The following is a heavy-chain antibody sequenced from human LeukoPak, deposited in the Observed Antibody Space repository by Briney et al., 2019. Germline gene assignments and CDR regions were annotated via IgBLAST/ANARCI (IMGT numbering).Heavy chain of an antibody. CDR3: ARRGEAMDPFDY. J-gene: IGHJ4*02. CDR2: IYPGDSDT. CDR1: GYSFTSYW. Sequence: GKSLKISCKGSGYSFTSYWIGWGRQMPGKGLEWMGIIYPGDSDTTYSPSFQGQVTISVDKSITTAYLQWSSLTASDTAMYYCARRGEAMDPFDYWGQGTLVTVSS. D-gene: IGHD5-18*01. V-gene: IGHV5-51*01.